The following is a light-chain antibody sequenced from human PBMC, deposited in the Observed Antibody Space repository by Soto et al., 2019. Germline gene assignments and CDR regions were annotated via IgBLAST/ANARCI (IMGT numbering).Light chain of an antibody. CDR1: SSDVGRYNY. CDR2: EVT. V-gene: IGLV2-8*01. Sequence: QSALTQPPSASGSPGQSVTFSCTGTSSDVGRYNYVSWYQQHPGKAPKLLIYEVTKRPSGVPDRFSASKSGNTASLTASGLQAEDEADYYCSSYAGSNNYVFGTGTKVTVL. J-gene: IGLJ1*01. CDR3: SSYAGSNNYV.